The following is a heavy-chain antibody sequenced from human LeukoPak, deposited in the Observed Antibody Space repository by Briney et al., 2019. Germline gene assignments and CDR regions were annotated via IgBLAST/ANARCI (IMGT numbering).Heavy chain of an antibody. D-gene: IGHD1-14*01. Sequence: SETLSLTCTVYGGSFSGYYWSWIRQPPGRGLEWIGYIYNSGTTDYNPSLKSRVTISVDTSNSQFSLKLASVTAADTAVYYCARAPILNHFDSWGQGTLVTVSS. J-gene: IGHJ4*02. V-gene: IGHV4-59*01. CDR2: IYNSGTT. CDR1: GGSFSGYY. CDR3: ARAPILNHFDS.